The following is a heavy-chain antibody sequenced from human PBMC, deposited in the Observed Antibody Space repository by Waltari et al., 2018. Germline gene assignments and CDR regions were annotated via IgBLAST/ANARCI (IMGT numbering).Heavy chain of an antibody. CDR3: ATAGNYRFDF. D-gene: IGHD1-26*01. CDR2: INSDESST. CDR1: GLPIRAYW. J-gene: IGHJ4*02. V-gene: IGHV3-74*01. Sequence: EVQLVESGGGLVQPGGSRRLCGAASGLPIRAYWMRWVRQAPGKGRVWISRINSDESSTNYADSVRGRFTISRDNAKNMVYLQMHSLGAEDTAVYYCATAGNYRFDFWGQGTLVTVSP.